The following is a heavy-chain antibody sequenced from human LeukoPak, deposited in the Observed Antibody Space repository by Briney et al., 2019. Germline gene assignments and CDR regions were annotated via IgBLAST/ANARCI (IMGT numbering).Heavy chain of an antibody. Sequence: GGSLRLSCAASGFTFNKYPMNWVRQAPGKGLEWISNIRDDSDATTYADSVKGRFTISRDNSKNTLYLQMNSLRAEDTAVYYCAKVLQWEQLRFDYWGQGTLVTVSS. CDR1: GFTFNKYP. CDR3: AKVLQWEQLRFDY. CDR2: IRDDSDAT. V-gene: IGHV3-23*01. D-gene: IGHD1-26*01. J-gene: IGHJ4*02.